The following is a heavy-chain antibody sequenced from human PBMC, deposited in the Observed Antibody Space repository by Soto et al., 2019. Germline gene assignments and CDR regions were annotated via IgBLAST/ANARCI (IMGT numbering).Heavy chain of an antibody. Sequence: GGSLRLSCAASGFTFSSFSMNWVRQAPGKGLAWVSSISSSSSYIYYADSVKGRFTISRDNAKNSLYLQMNSLRAEDTAVYYCARETGLRYFDWLPEYYYYGMDVWGQGTTVTVSS. CDR3: ARETGLRYFDWLPEYYYYGMDV. D-gene: IGHD3-9*01. CDR2: ISSSSSYI. V-gene: IGHV3-21*01. CDR1: GFTFSSFS. J-gene: IGHJ6*02.